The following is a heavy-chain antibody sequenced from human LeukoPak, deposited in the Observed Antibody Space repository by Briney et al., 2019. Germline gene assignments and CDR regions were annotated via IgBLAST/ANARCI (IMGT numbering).Heavy chain of an antibody. V-gene: IGHV3-30-3*01. CDR3: AKDKGGVTRNFDY. J-gene: IGHJ4*02. D-gene: IGHD2-21*02. CDR2: ISYDGSNK. Sequence: PPGRSLRLSCAASGFTFSSYAMHWVRQAPGKGLEWVAVISYDGSNKYYADSVKGRFTISRDNSKNTLYLQMNSLRAEDTAVYYCAKDKGGVTRNFDYWGQGTLVTVSS. CDR1: GFTFSSYA.